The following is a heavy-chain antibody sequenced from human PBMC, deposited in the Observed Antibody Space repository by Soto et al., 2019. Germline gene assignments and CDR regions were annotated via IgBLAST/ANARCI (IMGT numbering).Heavy chain of an antibody. Sequence: QVQLVQSGAEVKKPGSSVKVSCKASGGTFSSYTISWVRQAPGQGLEWMGRIIPILGIANYARKFQGRVTITADKSTSTAYMELSSLRSEDTAVYYCARDSPDSAASIAAAGWGQGTLVTVSS. J-gene: IGHJ4*02. D-gene: IGHD6-13*01. V-gene: IGHV1-69*08. CDR3: ARDSPDSAASIAAAG. CDR2: IIPILGIA. CDR1: GGTFSSYT.